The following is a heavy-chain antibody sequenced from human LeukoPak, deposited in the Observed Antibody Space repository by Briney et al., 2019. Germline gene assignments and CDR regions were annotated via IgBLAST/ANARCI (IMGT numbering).Heavy chain of an antibody. CDR1: GFTFSDHY. V-gene: IGHV3-11*06. CDR3: PRDQLAGRWFDP. J-gene: IGHJ5*02. Sequence: GGSLRLSCAASGFTFSDHYMSWIRQAPGKGLEWVSYISSSSSYTNYADPVKGRFTITRDNAKNSLYLQMNSLRAEDTAVYYCPRDQLAGRWFDPWGQGTLVTVS. CDR2: ISSSSSYT.